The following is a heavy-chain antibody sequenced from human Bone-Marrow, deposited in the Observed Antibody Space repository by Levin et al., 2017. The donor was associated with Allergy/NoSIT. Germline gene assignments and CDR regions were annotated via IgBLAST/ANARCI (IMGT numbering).Heavy chain of an antibody. J-gene: IGHJ3*02. D-gene: IGHD3-3*01. Sequence: SQTLSLTCAVSGYSMSSDYYWGWIRQPPGKGLEWIGNINESGSTKYNPSLKSRVTISVDTSKNQFSLQLNSVTAADTAVYYCARGITVFGVVLAVNDAFDIWGQGTMVTVSS. CDR1: GYSMSSDYY. CDR3: ARGITVFGVVLAVNDAFDI. CDR2: INESGST. V-gene: IGHV4-38-2*01.